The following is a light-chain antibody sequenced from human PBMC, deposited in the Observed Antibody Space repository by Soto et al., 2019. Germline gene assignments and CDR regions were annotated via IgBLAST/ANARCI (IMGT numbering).Light chain of an antibody. CDR3: QQYNNWPRP. CDR1: QSVSSN. V-gene: IGKV3-15*01. J-gene: IGKJ1*01. Sequence: DILVKQSLAALPVSPRERATLSCRASQSVSSNLAWYQQKPGQAPRLLVSDASTRATGIPVRFSGSGSGTEFTLTISSLQSEDFASYYCQQYNNWPRPFGQGTKVDI. CDR2: DAS.